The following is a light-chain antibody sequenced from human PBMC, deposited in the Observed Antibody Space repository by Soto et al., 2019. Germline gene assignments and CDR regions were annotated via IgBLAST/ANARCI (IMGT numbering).Light chain of an antibody. CDR1: QTISSW. J-gene: IGKJ1*01. Sequence: DIQMTQSPSTLAGSVAYRCTFTCRASQTISSWLAWYQQKPGKAPKLLIYKASTLKSGVPSRFSGSGSGTEFTLTISSLQPDDFATYYCQHYNSYSEAFGQGTKVDI. CDR3: QHYNSYSEA. CDR2: KAS. V-gene: IGKV1-5*03.